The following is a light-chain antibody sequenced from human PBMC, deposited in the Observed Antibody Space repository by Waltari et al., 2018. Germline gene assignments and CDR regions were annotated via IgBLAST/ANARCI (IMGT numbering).Light chain of an antibody. CDR2: DAS. V-gene: IGKV1-5*01. CDR3: QQYNSYSYT. Sequence: DIVMTQSPDSLSASVGDRVTITCRASQSISSWLAWYQQKPGKAPKLLIYDASSLESGVPSRFSGSGSGTEFTLTISSLQPDDFATYYCQQYNSYSYTFGQGTKLEIK. CDR1: QSISSW. J-gene: IGKJ2*01.